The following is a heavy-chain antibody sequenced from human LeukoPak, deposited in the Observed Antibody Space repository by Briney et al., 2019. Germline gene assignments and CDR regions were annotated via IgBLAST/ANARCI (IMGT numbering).Heavy chain of an antibody. J-gene: IGHJ6*03. Sequence: SETLSLTCTVSGGSISSYYWSWIRQPAGKGLEWIGRIYTSGSTNYNPSLKSRVTISVDKSKNRFSLKLSSVTAADTAVYYCARDGCSSTSCYDDYYYMDVWGKGTTVTVSS. CDR3: ARDGCSSTSCYDDYYYMDV. D-gene: IGHD2-2*01. CDR2: IYTSGST. CDR1: GGSISSYY. V-gene: IGHV4-4*07.